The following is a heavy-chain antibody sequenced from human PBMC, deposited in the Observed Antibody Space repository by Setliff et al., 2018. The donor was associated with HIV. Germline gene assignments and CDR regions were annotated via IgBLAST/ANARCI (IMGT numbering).Heavy chain of an antibody. V-gene: IGHV4-61*08. Sequence: PSETLSLTCTVSGGSISSGGYFWSWIRQLPGKGLEWIGYIYYSGSTNHNPSLKSRVTISVDTSKNQFSLRLSSVTAADTAVYYCATGGDNKLYSNRCYYHYYMDVWGEGTAVTVSS. J-gene: IGHJ6*03. D-gene: IGHD6-13*01. CDR2: IYYSGST. CDR1: GGSISSGGYF. CDR3: ATGGDNKLYSNRCYYHYYMDV.